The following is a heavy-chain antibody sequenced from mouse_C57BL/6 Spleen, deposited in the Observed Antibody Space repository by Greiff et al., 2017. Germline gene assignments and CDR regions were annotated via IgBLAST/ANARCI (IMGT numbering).Heavy chain of an antibody. CDR2: IYPGSGST. V-gene: IGHV1-55*01. J-gene: IGHJ2*01. CDR3: ARARDRLRRFDY. CDR1: GYTFTSYW. Sequence: QVQLQQPGAELVKPGASVKMSCKASGYTFTSYWITWVKQRPGQGLEWIGDIYPGSGSTNYNEKFKSKATLTVDTSSSTAYMQLSSLTSEDSAVYYCARARDRLRRFDYWGQGTTLTVSS. D-gene: IGHD2-4*01.